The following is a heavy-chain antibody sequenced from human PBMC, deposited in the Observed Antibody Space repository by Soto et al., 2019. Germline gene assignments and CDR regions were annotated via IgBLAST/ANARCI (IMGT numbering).Heavy chain of an antibody. CDR2: MSYSGSS. J-gene: IGHJ5*02. Sequence: PSETLSLTCTVSGGSLSTYYWRWIRQPPGKGLEWIVYMSYSGSSNYNPSLKSRVIMSVDTSKNQVSLKLSSVTAADTAIYYCARTRITSTAATFDPWGQGTLVTVSS. CDR3: ARTRITSTAATFDP. CDR1: GGSLSTYY. V-gene: IGHV4-59*01. D-gene: IGHD1-20*01.